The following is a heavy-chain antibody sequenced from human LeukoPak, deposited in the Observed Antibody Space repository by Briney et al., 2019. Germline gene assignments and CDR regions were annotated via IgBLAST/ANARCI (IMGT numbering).Heavy chain of an antibody. CDR3: ARAPLSHWSGFDY. CDR1: GGSIRSGSYY. CDR2: IYTSGST. J-gene: IGHJ4*02. V-gene: IGHV4-61*02. Sequence: SQTLSLTCTVSGGSIRSGSYYWRWIRQPAGKGLEWIGRIYTSGSTNYNPSLKSRVTISVDTSKNQFSLKLSSVTAADTAVYYCARAPLSHWSGFDYWGQGTLVTVSS. D-gene: IGHD3-3*01.